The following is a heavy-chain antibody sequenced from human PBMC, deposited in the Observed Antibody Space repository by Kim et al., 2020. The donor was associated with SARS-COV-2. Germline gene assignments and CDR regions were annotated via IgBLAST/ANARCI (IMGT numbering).Heavy chain of an antibody. CDR2: IYTSGST. CDR1: GGSISSGSYY. V-gene: IGHV4-61*02. J-gene: IGHJ2*01. D-gene: IGHD1-20*01. Sequence: SETLSLTCTVSGGSISSGSYYWSWIRQPAGKGLEWIGRIYTSGSTNYNPSLKSRVTISVDTSKNQFSLKLSSVTAADTAVYYCARSITGLGWGEGWYFDLWGRGTLVTVSS. CDR3: ARSITGLGWGEGWYFDL.